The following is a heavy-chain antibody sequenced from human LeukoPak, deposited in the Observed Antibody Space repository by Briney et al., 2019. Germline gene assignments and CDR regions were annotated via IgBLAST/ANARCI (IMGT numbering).Heavy chain of an antibody. CDR2: IIPIFGTP. CDR3: ARVDRYHFYLDV. Sequence: AVKVSCKATGWTYINYIVTWVRQAPAQGLEWMGGIIPIFGTPNYPQKFQGRVKVTTDDATGTAYMELSSLMSEDTAIYDCARVDRYHFYLDVWGKGTRVTVS. CDR1: GWTYINYI. V-gene: IGHV1-69*05. J-gene: IGHJ6*03.